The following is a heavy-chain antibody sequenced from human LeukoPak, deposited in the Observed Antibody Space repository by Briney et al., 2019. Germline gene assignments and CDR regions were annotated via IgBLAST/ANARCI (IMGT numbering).Heavy chain of an antibody. Sequence: SETLSLTCTVSGGSISSYYWTWTRQSAGKGLEWIGRINTSGSTNYNPSLRSRVTMSVNTSKNQFSLNLTSVTAADTAVYSCAREGGDPRWLDPWGQGTLVTVSS. CDR3: AREGGDPRWLDP. CDR2: INTSGST. J-gene: IGHJ5*02. CDR1: GGSISSYY. V-gene: IGHV4-4*07. D-gene: IGHD6-25*01.